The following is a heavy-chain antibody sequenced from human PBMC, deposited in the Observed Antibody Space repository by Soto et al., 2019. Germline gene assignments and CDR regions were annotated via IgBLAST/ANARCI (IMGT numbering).Heavy chain of an antibody. D-gene: IGHD1-1*01. CDR3: GGLEGLATVWKYFDY. CDR2: VYYSGST. V-gene: IGHV4-39*01. Sequence: SETLSLTCTVSGGSVSSSSYYWGWVRQPPGKGLEWIGSVYYSGSTYYNPSLESRVTISVDKSKNQFSLKLMSLSAADTAVYYCGGLEGLATVWKYFDYWGQGALVTGSS. J-gene: IGHJ4*02. CDR1: GGSVSSSSYY.